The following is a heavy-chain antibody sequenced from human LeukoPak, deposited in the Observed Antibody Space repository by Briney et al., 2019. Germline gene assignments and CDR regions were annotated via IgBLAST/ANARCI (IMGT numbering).Heavy chain of an antibody. CDR1: GYTFTSYG. CDR2: ISAYNGNA. V-gene: IGHV1-18*01. J-gene: IGHJ6*03. Sequence: ASVKVSCKASGYTFTSYGISWVRQAPGQGLEWMGWISAYNGNANYAQKLQGRVTMTTDTSTSTAYMELRSLRSDDTAVYYCARDLPTNTYYDFWSGYSYMDVWGKGTTVTVSS. D-gene: IGHD3-3*01. CDR3: ARDLPTNTYYDFWSGYSYMDV.